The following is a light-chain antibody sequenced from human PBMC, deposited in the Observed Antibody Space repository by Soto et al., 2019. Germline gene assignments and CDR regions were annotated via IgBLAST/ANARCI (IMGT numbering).Light chain of an antibody. J-gene: IGLJ2*01. V-gene: IGLV3-27*01. Sequence: SYELTQPSSVSVSPGQTARITCSGDVLAKKYARWFQQKPGQAPGLVIYKDSERPSGIPERFSGSSSGTTVTLTISGAQVEDEADSYCYSAADNNLVFGVGTKVHVL. CDR3: YSAADNNLV. CDR2: KDS. CDR1: VLAKKY.